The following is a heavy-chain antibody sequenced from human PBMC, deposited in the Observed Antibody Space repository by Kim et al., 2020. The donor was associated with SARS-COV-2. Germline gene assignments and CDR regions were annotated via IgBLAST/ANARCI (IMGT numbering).Heavy chain of an antibody. CDR3: ARDHKYDYGDSWIYYYYGMDV. Sequence: GGSLRLSCAASGFTFSSYWMSWVRQAPGKGLEWVANIKQDGSEKYYVDSVKGRFTISRDNAKNSLYLQMNSLRAEDTAVYYCARDHKYDYGDSWIYYYYGMDVWGQGTTVTVSS. D-gene: IGHD4-17*01. V-gene: IGHV3-7*01. J-gene: IGHJ6*02. CDR2: IKQDGSEK. CDR1: GFTFSSYW.